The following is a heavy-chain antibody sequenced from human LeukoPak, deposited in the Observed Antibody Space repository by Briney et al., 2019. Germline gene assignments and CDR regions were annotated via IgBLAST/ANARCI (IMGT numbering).Heavy chain of an antibody. V-gene: IGHV1-46*01. CDR3: ARGLQRNWFDP. Sequence: ASVKVSCKASGYTFTSYDINWVRQATGQGLEWMGIINPSGGSTSYAQKFQGRVTMTRDTSTSTVYMELSSLRSEDTAVYYCARGLQRNWFDPWGQGTLVTVSS. CDR1: GYTFTSYD. D-gene: IGHD4-11*01. J-gene: IGHJ5*02. CDR2: INPSGGST.